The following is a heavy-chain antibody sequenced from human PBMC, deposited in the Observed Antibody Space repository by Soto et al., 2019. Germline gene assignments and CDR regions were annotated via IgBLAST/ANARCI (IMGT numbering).Heavy chain of an antibody. D-gene: IGHD3-22*01. CDR2: IFSNGEK. CDR3: ARTSDYYDGDGFYIPRGDY. CDR1: GFSLSNPRMG. Sequence: QVTLKESGPVLVKPTETLTLTCTVSGFSLSNPRMGVSWIRQPPGKALEWLAHIFSNGEKSYSTSLKSRLSISKDTFKSQVVLTMTNMDPADTATYYCARTSDYYDGDGFYIPRGDYWGQGTLVTVSS. J-gene: IGHJ4*02. V-gene: IGHV2-26*01.